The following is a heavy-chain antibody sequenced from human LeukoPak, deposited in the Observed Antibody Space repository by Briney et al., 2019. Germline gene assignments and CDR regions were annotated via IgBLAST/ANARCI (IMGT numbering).Heavy chain of an antibody. CDR3: AKGRYCSGGSCYSISNWFDP. CDR1: GFTFSSYA. CDR2: ISGSGGST. J-gene: IGHJ5*02. D-gene: IGHD2-15*01. Sequence: GGSLRLSCAASGFTFSSYAMSWVRQAPGKGLEWVSAISGSGGSTYYADSVKGRFTISRDNSKNTLYLQMNSLRAEDTAVYYCAKGRYCSGGSCYSISNWFDPWGQGTLVTVSS. V-gene: IGHV3-23*01.